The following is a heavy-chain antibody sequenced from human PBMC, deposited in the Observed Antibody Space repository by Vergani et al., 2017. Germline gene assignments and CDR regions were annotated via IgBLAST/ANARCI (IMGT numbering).Heavy chain of an antibody. CDR2: IYPGDSDT. J-gene: IGHJ5*02. Sequence: EVQLVQSGAEVKKPGESLKISCKASGYSFTNYWIGWVRQMPGKGLEWMGIIYPGDSDTRYSPSFQGQVTISADNSISTAYLHWSGLKAADSAMYYCARQKDGRSWFDPWGQGTLVTVSS. V-gene: IGHV5-51*01. CDR1: GYSFTNYW. CDR3: ARQKDGRSWFDP. D-gene: IGHD2-15*01.